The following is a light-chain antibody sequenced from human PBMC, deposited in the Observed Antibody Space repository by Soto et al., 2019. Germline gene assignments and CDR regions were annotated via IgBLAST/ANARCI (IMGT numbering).Light chain of an antibody. CDR2: TVT. CDR1: SSDVGGYNY. Sequence: QSALTQPRSVSGSPGQSVTISCTGTSSDVGGYNYVSWYQQHPDKAPKLMIYTVTKRPSGVPDRFSGSKSGNTASLTISGLQAEDEADYYCYSYAGSYTWVFGGGTQLTVL. J-gene: IGLJ3*02. V-gene: IGLV2-11*01. CDR3: YSYAGSYTWV.